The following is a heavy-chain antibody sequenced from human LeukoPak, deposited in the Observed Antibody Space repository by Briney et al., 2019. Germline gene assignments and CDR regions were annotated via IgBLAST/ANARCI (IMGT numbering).Heavy chain of an antibody. J-gene: IGHJ4*02. V-gene: IGHV1-18*01. D-gene: IGHD6-19*01. CDR3: ARDQQWLDPARHDFDY. CDR1: GYTFISYG. Sequence: ASVKVSCKASGYTFISYGLSWVRQAPGQGLEWMGWISAYNGNTNYAQKLQGRVTMTTDTSTSTAYMELRSLRSDDTAVYYCARDQQWLDPARHDFDYWGQGTLVTVSS. CDR2: ISAYNGNT.